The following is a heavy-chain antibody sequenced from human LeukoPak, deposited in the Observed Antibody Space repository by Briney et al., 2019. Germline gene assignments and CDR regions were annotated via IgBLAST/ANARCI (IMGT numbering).Heavy chain of an antibody. CDR2: ISSSSSYI. V-gene: IGHV3-21*01. CDR3: ARTLVSPAEDYMDV. Sequence: GGSLRLSCAASGFTFSTYSMNWVRQAPGKGLEWVSSISSSSSYIYYADSVKGRFTISRDNAKNSLYLQMNSLRAEDTAVYYCARTLVSPAEDYMDVWGKGTTVTVSS. CDR1: GFTFSTYS. J-gene: IGHJ6*03. D-gene: IGHD2/OR15-2a*01.